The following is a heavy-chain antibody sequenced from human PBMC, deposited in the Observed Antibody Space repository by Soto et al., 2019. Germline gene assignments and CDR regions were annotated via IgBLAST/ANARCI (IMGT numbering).Heavy chain of an antibody. J-gene: IGHJ4*02. V-gene: IGHV3-23*01. CDR1: GFTFSNYG. Sequence: GGSLRLSCAASGFTFSNYGMTWVRQAPGKGLEWVSSITGSGGSTYYADSVKGRYTISRDNAKNSLYLQMNSLRAEDTAVYYCARSFSDGVSRGFDYWGQGTLVTVSS. CDR3: ARSFSDGVSRGFDY. CDR2: ITGSGGST. D-gene: IGHD3-10*01.